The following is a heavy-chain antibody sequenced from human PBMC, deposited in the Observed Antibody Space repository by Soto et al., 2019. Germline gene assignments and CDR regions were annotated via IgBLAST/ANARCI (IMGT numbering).Heavy chain of an antibody. D-gene: IGHD3-10*01. CDR2: IYSGGST. CDR3: ARDSGLVVRGGAYYYYGMDV. V-gene: IGHV3-53*01. CDR1: GFTVSSNY. J-gene: IGHJ6*04. Sequence: PGESLRLSCAASGFTVSSNYMSWVRQAPGKGLEWVSVIYSGGSTYYADSVKGRFTISRDNSKNTLYLQMNSLRAEDTAVYYCARDSGLVVRGGAYYYYGMDVWGEGTTVTVSS.